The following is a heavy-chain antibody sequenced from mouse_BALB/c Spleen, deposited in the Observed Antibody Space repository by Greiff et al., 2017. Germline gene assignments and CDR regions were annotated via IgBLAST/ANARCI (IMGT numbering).Heavy chain of an antibody. J-gene: IGHJ2*01. CDR2: IDPETGGT. D-gene: IGHD1-1*01. CDR3: TRSSTGHY. Sequence: VKLVESGAELVRPGASVTLSCKASGYTFTDYEMHWVKQTPVHGLEWIGAIDPETGGTAYNQKFKGKATLTADKSSSTAYMELRSLTSEDSAVYYCTRSSTGHYWGQGTTLTVSS. CDR1: GYTFTDYE. V-gene: IGHV1-15*01.